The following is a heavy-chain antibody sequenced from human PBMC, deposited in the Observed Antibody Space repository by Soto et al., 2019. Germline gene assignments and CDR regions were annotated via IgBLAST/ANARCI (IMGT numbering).Heavy chain of an antibody. D-gene: IGHD1-26*01. V-gene: IGHV1-18*04. CDR2: SSAHNGAT. Sequence: APVKVSCKTSGYTFVNHGISWVRQAPGRGLEWLGWSSAHNGATKYRKRLQGRVTMTIDTSTTTAYMELRRLRSDDTAVYYCERDRYPLAYYFDYCGQGPLVTVSS. CDR1: GYTFVNHG. CDR3: ERDRYPLAYYFDY. J-gene: IGHJ4*02.